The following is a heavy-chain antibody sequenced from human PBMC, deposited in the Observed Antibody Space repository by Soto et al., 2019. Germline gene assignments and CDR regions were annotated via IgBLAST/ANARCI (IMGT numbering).Heavy chain of an antibody. D-gene: IGHD6-13*01. CDR3: ARPRGYSSSWYEEYFDY. V-gene: IGHV1-3*01. J-gene: IGHJ4*02. CDR1: GYTFTSYA. Sequence: QVQLVQSGAEVKKPGASVKVSCKASGYTFTSYAMHWVRQAPGQRLEWMGWINAGNGNTKYSQKFQGRVTITRDTSASTAYMELSSLRSEDTAVYYCARPRGYSSSWYEEYFDYWGQGTLVTVSS. CDR2: INAGNGNT.